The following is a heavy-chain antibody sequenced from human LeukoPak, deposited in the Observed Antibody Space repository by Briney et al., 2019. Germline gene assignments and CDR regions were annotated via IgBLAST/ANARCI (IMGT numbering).Heavy chain of an antibody. CDR3: ASSSGYFCYF. D-gene: IGHD2-21*01. Sequence: ASVEVSCKASGYTFTSYYMHWVRQAPGQGLEWMGIIKPSGARPSYAQKFQGRVTMTRDTSINTVYMELSSLTSEDTAVYYCASSSGYFCYFWGQGTLVTVSS. V-gene: IGHV1-46*01. CDR2: IKPSGARP. J-gene: IGHJ4*02. CDR1: GYTFTSYY.